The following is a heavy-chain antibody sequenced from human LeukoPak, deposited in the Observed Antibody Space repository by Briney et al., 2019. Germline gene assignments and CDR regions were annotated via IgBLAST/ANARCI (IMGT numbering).Heavy chain of an antibody. J-gene: IGHJ4*02. Sequence: SETLSLTCAAYGGASSGYYCTWIRLPPGKGLEWIGEIDHRGSTHYNPSLQSRVTISIDTSKNQFSLKVSSVTAADTALYYCARTRDGYLRYWSQGSLVTVSS. D-gene: IGHD5-24*01. CDR3: ARTRDGYLRY. V-gene: IGHV4-34*01. CDR2: IDHRGST. CDR1: GGASSGYY.